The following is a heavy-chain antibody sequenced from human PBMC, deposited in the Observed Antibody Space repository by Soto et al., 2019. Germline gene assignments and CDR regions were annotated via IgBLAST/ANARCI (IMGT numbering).Heavy chain of an antibody. CDR1: GYSISSGYY. D-gene: IGHD1-26*01. J-gene: IGHJ4*02. V-gene: IGHV4-38-2*01. CDR2: IYYSGST. CDR3: ARHGGELLDFDY. Sequence: SETLSLTCAVSGYSISSGYYWGWIRQPPGKGLEWIGSIYYSGSTYYNPSLKSRVTISVDTSKNQFSLKLSSVTAADTAVYYCARHGGELLDFDYWGQGTLVTVSS.